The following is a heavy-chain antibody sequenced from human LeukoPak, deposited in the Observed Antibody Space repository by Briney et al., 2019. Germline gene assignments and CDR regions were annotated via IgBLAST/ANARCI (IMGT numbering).Heavy chain of an antibody. CDR1: GFTFSTYA. CDR3: ARGVPYDSWSGPHYSDY. D-gene: IGHD3-3*01. CDR2: ISSSGGSP. V-gene: IGHV3-23*01. J-gene: IGHJ4*02. Sequence: PGGSLRLSCVASGFTFSTYALSWVRQAPGKGLKWVSAISSSGGSPYYADSVNGRFTISRDSAKNSLYLQMNSLRAEDTAVYYCARGVPYDSWSGPHYSDYWGQGTLVTVSS.